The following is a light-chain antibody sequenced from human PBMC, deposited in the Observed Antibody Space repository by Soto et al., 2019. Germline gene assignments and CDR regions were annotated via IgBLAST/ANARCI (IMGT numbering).Light chain of an antibody. CDR1: QDISSA. Sequence: IQLTQSPSSLSASVGDRVTITCRAGQDISSALAWYQQKPGKAPKLLLYDASSLDAGVPSMFSGSGSGTDFTLSITSLRPEDFATYYCQQFNDLPLTFGGGTKVQIK. CDR2: DAS. J-gene: IGKJ4*01. V-gene: IGKV1D-13*01. CDR3: QQFNDLPLT.